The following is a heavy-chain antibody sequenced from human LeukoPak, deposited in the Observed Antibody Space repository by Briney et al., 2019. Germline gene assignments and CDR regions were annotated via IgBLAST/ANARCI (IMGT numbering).Heavy chain of an antibody. V-gene: IGHV4-4*07. CDR3: ARAAEYSSGWYLFDY. Sequence: SETLSLTCTVSGGSISDYYWTWIRQPAGKGLEWIGRIYTSGGTNYNPSLKSRVTMSVDTSKNQFSLKLSSVTAADTAMYYRARAAEYSSGWYLFDYWGQGILVTVSA. CDR2: IYTSGGT. CDR1: GGSISDYY. J-gene: IGHJ4*02. D-gene: IGHD6-19*01.